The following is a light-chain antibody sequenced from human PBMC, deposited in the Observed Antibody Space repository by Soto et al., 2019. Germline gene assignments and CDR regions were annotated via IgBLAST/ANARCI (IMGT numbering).Light chain of an antibody. Sequence: DIQMTQSPSTLSASIGGRVTITCRASQNINNWIAWYQQKPGKAPKFLIYDASTLESGAPSRFSGSGFGTEFSLTISSLQPDDFGSYYCQHMRTFGQGTKVDIK. CDR1: QNINNW. CDR3: QHMRT. CDR2: DAS. J-gene: IGKJ1*01. V-gene: IGKV1-5*01.